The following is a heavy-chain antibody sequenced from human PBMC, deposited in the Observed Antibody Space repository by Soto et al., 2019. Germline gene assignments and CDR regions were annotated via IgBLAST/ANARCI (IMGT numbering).Heavy chain of an antibody. CDR1: GFIFSFYC. J-gene: IGHJ4*01. Sequence: XEALSLSCAASGFIFSFYCMSWVRRAPGKGVEWLGTIKLDDREKKYVDAVKGRLTMSRDNARRTLCLQMDILRAEDTAVYYSARDSGYGSCDSVNHYLELWGPGILVTVSS. V-gene: IGHV3-7*01. CDR2: IKLDDREK. CDR3: ARDSGYGSCDSVNHYLEL. D-gene: IGHD3-10*01.